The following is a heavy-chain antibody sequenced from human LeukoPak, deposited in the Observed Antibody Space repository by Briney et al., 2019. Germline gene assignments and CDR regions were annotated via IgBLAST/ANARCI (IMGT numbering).Heavy chain of an antibody. CDR3: LRAPNWNYNCDY. CDR2: ISYDGSNK. CDR1: GFTFSSYG. V-gene: IGHV3-30*03. Sequence: QPGRSLRLSCAASGFTFSSYGMHWVRQAPGKGLEWVAVISYDGSNKYYADSVKGRFTISRDNSKNTLYLQMNSLRAEDTAVYYCLRAPNWNYNCDYWGQGTLVTVSS. D-gene: IGHD1-7*01. J-gene: IGHJ4*02.